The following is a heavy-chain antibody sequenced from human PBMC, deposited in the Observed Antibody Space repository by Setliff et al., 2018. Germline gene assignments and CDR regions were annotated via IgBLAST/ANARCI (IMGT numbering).Heavy chain of an antibody. Sequence: PSETLSLTCTVSGGSLSSGPYYWTWVRQPAGKGLEWIGHIYSTETTSYSPSLKSRVTISADTSKNQFSLQLSSVTATDTAVYYCARGRLLYVGDSHYFDNWCQGTLVTVSS. CDR1: GGSLSSGPYY. CDR2: IYSTETT. V-gene: IGHV4-61*09. J-gene: IGHJ4*02. CDR3: ARGRLLYVGDSHYFDN. D-gene: IGHD4-17*01.